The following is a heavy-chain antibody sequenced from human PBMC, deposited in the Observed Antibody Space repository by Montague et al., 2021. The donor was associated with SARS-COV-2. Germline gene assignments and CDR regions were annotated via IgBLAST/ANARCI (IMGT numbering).Heavy chain of an antibody. D-gene: IGHD3-10*01. CDR1: GGSSSGHY. CDR3: ARGARQGYGFRLGSFDY. J-gene: IGHJ4*02. CDR2: INHSGST. V-gene: IGHV4-34*01. Sequence: SETLSLTCAVYGGSSSGHYWSWIRQPPGKGLEWIGEINHSGSTNNNPSLKSRVTMSVDTSKNQFSLKLSSVTAADTAVYYCARGARQGYGFRLGSFDYWGQGTLVTVSS.